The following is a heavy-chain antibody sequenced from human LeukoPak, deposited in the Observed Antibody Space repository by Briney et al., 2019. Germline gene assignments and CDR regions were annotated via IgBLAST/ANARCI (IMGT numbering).Heavy chain of an antibody. CDR1: GFTLSSYA. V-gene: IGHV3-23*01. CDR2: ISSSGRDT. J-gene: IGHJ6*02. D-gene: IGHD4-23*01. CDR3: AERSYGGYYYGMDV. Sequence: GGSLRLSCAASGFTLSSYALSWVRQAPGKGLEWVSSISSSGRDTFYADSVKGRFTISRGEPKNTLYLQMDSLRVEDTAIYYCAERSYGGYYYGMDVWGQGTTVTVSS.